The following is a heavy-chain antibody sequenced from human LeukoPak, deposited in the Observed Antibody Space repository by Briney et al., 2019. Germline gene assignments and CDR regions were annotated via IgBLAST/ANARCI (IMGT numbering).Heavy chain of an antibody. V-gene: IGHV4-4*02. D-gene: IGHD2-15*01. Sequence: SETLSLTRDVSGGSINDRDWWTWVRQPPEKELEWLGEIQTTGRTNSNPSLRSRVTMSINKARKQVFLNLNSVTAADTAVYYCASADIGWNPAHYWGQGTLVIVSS. J-gene: IGHJ4*02. CDR1: GGSINDRDW. CDR3: ASADIGWNPAHY. CDR2: IQTTGRT.